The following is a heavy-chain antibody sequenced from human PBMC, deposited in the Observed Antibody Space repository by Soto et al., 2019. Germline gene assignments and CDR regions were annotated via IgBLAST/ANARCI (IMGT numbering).Heavy chain of an antibody. CDR3: ARGIAVASPFDL. Sequence: QVQLVQSGAEVKKPGASVKVSCKASGYTFTTYGITWIRQAPGQGLEWMGWISAYNGDANYVQKLQGRVTLTTDTSTSTAYMELRSLTSDDMAVYYCARGIAVASPFDLWGQGTLVTVSS. D-gene: IGHD6-19*01. CDR2: ISAYNGDA. V-gene: IGHV1-18*03. CDR1: GYTFTTYG. J-gene: IGHJ3*01.